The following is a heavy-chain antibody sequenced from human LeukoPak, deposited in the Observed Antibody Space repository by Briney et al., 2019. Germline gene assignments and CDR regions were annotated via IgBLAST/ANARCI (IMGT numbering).Heavy chain of an antibody. CDR1: GFSFSSYT. CDR2: VSGSGAST. CDR3: ARTISWSGYYPFDY. Sequence: GGSLRLSCAASGFSFSSYTMTWVRQAPGKGLEWVSSVSGSGASTNYADSVKGRFTISRDNAKNSLYLQMNSLRAEDTAVYYCARTISWSGYYPFDYWGQGTLVTVSS. D-gene: IGHD3-3*01. V-gene: IGHV3-23*01. J-gene: IGHJ4*02.